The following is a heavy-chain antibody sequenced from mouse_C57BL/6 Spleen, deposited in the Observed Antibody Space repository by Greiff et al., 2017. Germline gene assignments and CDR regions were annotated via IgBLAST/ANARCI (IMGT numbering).Heavy chain of an antibody. CDR1: GYTFTDYY. CDR2: INPNNGGT. Sequence: EVQLQQSGPELVKPGASVKISCKASGYTFTDYYMNWVKQSHGKSLEWIGDINPNNGGTSYNQKFKGKATLTVDKSSSTAYMELRSLTSEDSAVYYCAIERLTVVGNWYFDVWGTGTTVTVSS. CDR3: AIERLTVVGNWYFDV. J-gene: IGHJ1*03. V-gene: IGHV1-26*01. D-gene: IGHD1-1*01.